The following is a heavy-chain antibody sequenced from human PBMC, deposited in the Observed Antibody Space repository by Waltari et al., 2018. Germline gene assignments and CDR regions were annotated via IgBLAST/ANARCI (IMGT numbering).Heavy chain of an antibody. CDR1: GFNFSSYA. J-gene: IGHJ4*02. V-gene: IGHV3-23*01. CDR2: ISGSVGST. CDR3: AKVHPVSSSWYYFDY. D-gene: IGHD6-13*01. Sequence: EVQLLESGGGWVQPGGSLRLSCAASGFNFSSYAMSWVRQPPGKGLEWVSAISGSVGSTYYADSVKGRFTISRDNSKNTLYLQMNSLRAEDTAVYYCAKVHPVSSSWYYFDYWGQGTLVTVSS.